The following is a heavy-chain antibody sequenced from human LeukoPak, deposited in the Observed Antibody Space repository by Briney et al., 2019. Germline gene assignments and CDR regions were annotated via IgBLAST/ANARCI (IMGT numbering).Heavy chain of an antibody. J-gene: IGHJ5*02. CDR1: GYPFTTWE. CDR2: VHPNGGNT. D-gene: IGHD1-14*01. Sequence: GASVKVSCKTSGYPFTTWEINWVRQAAGQGLEWMGWVHPNGGNTAYAQKFQGRVTMTRDTSISTAYMELSGLTSDDPAVYFCARGPRNDPWGQGTLVTVSS. CDR3: ARGPRNDP. V-gene: IGHV1-8*01.